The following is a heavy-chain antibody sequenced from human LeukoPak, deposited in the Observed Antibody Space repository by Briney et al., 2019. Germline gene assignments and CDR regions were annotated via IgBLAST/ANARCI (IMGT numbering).Heavy chain of an antibody. CDR3: ARERSYDILTGYYRD. J-gene: IGHJ4*02. D-gene: IGHD3-9*01. Sequence: ASVKVSCKASGGTFSSYAISWVRQAPGQGLEWMGRIIPILGIANYAQKFQGRVTITADKSTSTAYMELSSLRSEDTAVYYCARERSYDILTGYYRDWGQGTLVTVSS. CDR2: IIPILGIA. CDR1: GGTFSSYA. V-gene: IGHV1-69*04.